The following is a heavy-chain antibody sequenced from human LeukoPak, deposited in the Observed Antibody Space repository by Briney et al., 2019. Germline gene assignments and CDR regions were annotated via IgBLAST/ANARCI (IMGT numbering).Heavy chain of an antibody. D-gene: IGHD1-26*01. Sequence: GRSLRLSCAASGFTFSSYAMHWVRQAPGKGLEWVAVISYDGSNKYYADSVKGRFTISRDNSKNTLYLQMNSLRAEDTAVYYCAKDRSRATGLFDYWGQGTLVTVSS. CDR2: ISYDGSNK. V-gene: IGHV3-30-3*01. CDR3: AKDRSRATGLFDY. J-gene: IGHJ4*02. CDR1: GFTFSSYA.